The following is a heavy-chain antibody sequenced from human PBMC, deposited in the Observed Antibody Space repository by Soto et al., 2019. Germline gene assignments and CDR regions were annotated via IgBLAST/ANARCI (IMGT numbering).Heavy chain of an antibody. CDR2: ISSSSSTI. Sequence: EVQLVESGGGLVQPGGSLRLSCAASGFTFSSYSMNWVRQAPGKGLEWVSYISSSSSTIYYADSVKGRFTVSRDNAKNPLYLQLNSLRAEDTAVYYCARVGYSSGWYDAFDIWGQGTMVTVSS. CDR3: ARVGYSSGWYDAFDI. J-gene: IGHJ3*02. D-gene: IGHD6-19*01. CDR1: GFTFSSYS. V-gene: IGHV3-48*01.